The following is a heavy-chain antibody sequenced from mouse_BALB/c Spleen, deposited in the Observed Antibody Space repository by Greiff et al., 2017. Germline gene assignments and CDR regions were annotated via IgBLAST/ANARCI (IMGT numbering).Heavy chain of an antibody. CDR1: GYSITSDYA. CDR3: ASTDGPFLPMDY. V-gene: IGHV3-2*02. D-gene: IGHD1-1*01. J-gene: IGHJ4*01. CDR2: ISYSGST. Sequence: EVQLQQSGPGLVKPSQSLSLTCTVTGYSITSDYAWTWIRQFPGNKLEWMGYISYSGSTSYNPSLKSRISITRDTSKNQFFLQLNSVTTEDTATYYCASTDGPFLPMDYWGQGTSVTVSS.